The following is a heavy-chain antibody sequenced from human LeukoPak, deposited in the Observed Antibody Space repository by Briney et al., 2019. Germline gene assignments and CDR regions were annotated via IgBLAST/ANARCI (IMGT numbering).Heavy chain of an antibody. Sequence: PSETLSLTCAVYGGSFSGYYWSWIRQPPGKGLEWIGEINHSGSTNYNPSLKSRVTISVDTSKSQFPLKLSSVTAADTAVYYCARGRRSGSYFISFDYWGQGTLVTVSS. V-gene: IGHV4-34*01. J-gene: IGHJ4*02. CDR3: ARGRRSGSYFISFDY. CDR1: GGSFSGYY. D-gene: IGHD1-26*01. CDR2: INHSGST.